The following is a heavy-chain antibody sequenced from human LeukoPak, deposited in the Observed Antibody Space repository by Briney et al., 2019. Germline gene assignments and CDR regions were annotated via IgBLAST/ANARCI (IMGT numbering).Heavy chain of an antibody. V-gene: IGHV3-21*01. Sequence: GGSLRLSCAVSGFTFSTYSMTWVRQAPGKGLEWVSSISSTTTYIYYANSVKGRFTISRDNSKNTLYLQMNSLSADDTAVYYCARDLYSSRSTPGVFDYWGQGTLVTVSS. D-gene: IGHD6-13*01. CDR1: GFTFSTYS. CDR2: ISSTTTYI. J-gene: IGHJ4*02. CDR3: ARDLYSSRSTPGVFDY.